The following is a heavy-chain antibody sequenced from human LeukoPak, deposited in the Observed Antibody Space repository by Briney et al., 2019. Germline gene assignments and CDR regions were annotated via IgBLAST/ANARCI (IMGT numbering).Heavy chain of an antibody. CDR1: GGSISSYY. Sequence: SETLSLICTVSGGSISSYYWSWIRQPPGKGLEWIGYIYYSGSTNYNPTLKSRVTISVDTSKNQFSLKLSSVTAADTAVYYCARATGSDGSSALLNWGQGTLVTVSS. CDR3: ARATGSDGSSALLN. J-gene: IGHJ4*02. D-gene: IGHD6-6*01. CDR2: IYYSGST. V-gene: IGHV4-59*01.